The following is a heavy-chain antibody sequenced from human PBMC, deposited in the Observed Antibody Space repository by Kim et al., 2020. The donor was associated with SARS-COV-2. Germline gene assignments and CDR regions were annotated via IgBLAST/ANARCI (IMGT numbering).Heavy chain of an antibody. CDR2: IFHSGNT. V-gene: IGHV4-59*01. CDR1: SDSMTAYY. CDR3: ARPEGRASWHHFDY. J-gene: IGHJ4*02. D-gene: IGHD3-3*02. Sequence: SETLSLTCTVSSDSMTAYYWSWIRQFPGNGLEWIGYIFHSGNTNYSPSLKSRVIISWDTSRNQFSLALTSVTEADTAVYYCARPEGRASWHHFDYWGQG.